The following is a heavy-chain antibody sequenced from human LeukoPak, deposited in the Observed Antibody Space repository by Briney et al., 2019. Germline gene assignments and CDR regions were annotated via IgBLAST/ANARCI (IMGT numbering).Heavy chain of an antibody. CDR3: ARNYYYYYMDV. J-gene: IGHJ6*03. V-gene: IGHV4-31*03. CDR1: GGSISSGGYY. Sequence: SQTLSLTCTVPGGSISSGGYYWSWIRQHPGKGLEWIGYIYYSGSTNYNPSPKSRVTISVDTSKNQFSLKLSSVTAADTAVYYCARNYYYYYMDVWGKGTTVTVSS. CDR2: IYYSGST.